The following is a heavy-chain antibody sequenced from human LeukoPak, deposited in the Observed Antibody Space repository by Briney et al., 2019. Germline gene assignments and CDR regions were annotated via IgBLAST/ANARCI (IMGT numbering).Heavy chain of an antibody. CDR1: GDSINSYH. CDR3: ARLGAAAYYPFDY. V-gene: IGHV4-4*07. J-gene: IGHJ4*02. D-gene: IGHD6-13*01. CDR2: IYSSGST. Sequence: SETLSLTCTVSGDSINSYHWSWIRQPAGKGLDWIGRIYSSGSTNYNPSLKSRVAMSVDTSKNQFSLKLSSVTAADTAVYYCARLGAAAYYPFDYWGQGILVTVSS.